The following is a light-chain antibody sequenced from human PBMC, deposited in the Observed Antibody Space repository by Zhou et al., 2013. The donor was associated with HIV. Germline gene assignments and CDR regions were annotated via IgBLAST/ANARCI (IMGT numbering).Light chain of an antibody. CDR3: QQSYSVPLT. V-gene: IGKV3-15*01. Sequence: EIVMTQSPATLSVSPGERATLSCRASQSVRTNLAWYQQKPGQAPRLLIYAASTLENGVPSRFSGRGSGTDFTLTITTLKREDFTSYWCQQSYSVPLTFGGGTKVEIK. J-gene: IGKJ4*01. CDR2: AAS. CDR1: QSVRTN.